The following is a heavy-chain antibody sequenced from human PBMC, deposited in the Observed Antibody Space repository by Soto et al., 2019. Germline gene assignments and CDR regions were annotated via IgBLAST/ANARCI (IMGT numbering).Heavy chain of an antibody. Sequence: QVQLMQSGAEVKKPGSSVKVSCKASGGTFNNYAFTWVRQAPGQGLEWMGGITPLFGTTNYPQKFQGRVTITADESSSTVYMELSGLRSEDTAMYYCARARRLVDTAIVTWYFALWGRGTLVTVSS. D-gene: IGHD5-18*01. V-gene: IGHV1-69*01. CDR2: ITPLFGTT. CDR3: ARARRLVDTAIVTWYFAL. CDR1: GGTFNNYA. J-gene: IGHJ2*01.